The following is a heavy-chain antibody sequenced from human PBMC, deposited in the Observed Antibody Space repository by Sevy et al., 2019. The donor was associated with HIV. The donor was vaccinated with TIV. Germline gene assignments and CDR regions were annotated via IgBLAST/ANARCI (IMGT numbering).Heavy chain of an antibody. V-gene: IGHV3-23*01. CDR3: AKSIVATTIRRYFDY. D-gene: IGHD5-12*01. CDR2: ISGSGGST. CDR1: GFTFSSYA. J-gene: IGHJ4*02. Sequence: GGSLRLSCAASGFTFSSYAMSWVRQAPGKGLEWVSAISGSGGSTYYADSVKGRFTISRDNSKNRLYLQMNSLRAEDTAVSSCAKSIVATTIRRYFDYWGQGTLVTVSS.